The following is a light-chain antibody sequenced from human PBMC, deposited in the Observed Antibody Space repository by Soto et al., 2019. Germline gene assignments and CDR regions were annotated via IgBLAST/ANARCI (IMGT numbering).Light chain of an antibody. V-gene: IGKV1-5*01. J-gene: IGKJ2*01. CDR1: QSITNW. CDR2: DAS. CDR3: KHYNSYSPMYT. Sequence: DIQVTQSPSTLSASVGDRVTITCRASQSITNWLAWYQQKPGKAPKLLIYDASTLESGVPSRFSGSGSGTEFTLTISSLQSDDFATYYCKHYNSYSPMYTFGQGTKLEIK.